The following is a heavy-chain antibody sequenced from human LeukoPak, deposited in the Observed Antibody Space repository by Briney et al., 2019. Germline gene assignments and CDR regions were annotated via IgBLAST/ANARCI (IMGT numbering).Heavy chain of an antibody. V-gene: IGHV4-59*01. CDR2: IYYSGST. D-gene: IGHD2-21*02. CDR1: GGSFSGYY. Sequence: SETLSLTCAVYGGSFSGYYWSWIRQPPGKGLEWIGYIYYSGSTNYNPSLKSRVTISVDTSKNQFSLKLSSVTAADTAVYYCARGAGVTDPFDYWGQGTLVTVSS. CDR3: ARGAGVTDPFDY. J-gene: IGHJ4*02.